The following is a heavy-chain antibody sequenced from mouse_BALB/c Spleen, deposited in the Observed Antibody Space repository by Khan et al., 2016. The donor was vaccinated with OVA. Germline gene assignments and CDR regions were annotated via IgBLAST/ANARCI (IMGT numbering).Heavy chain of an antibody. D-gene: IGHD1-1*01. CDR3: ARKHYGGGYWYFDV. Sequence: VQLQESGPGLVAPSQSLSITCTVSGFSLSRYSIHWVRQPPGKGLEWLGMIWGGGSIDYNSALKSRLSISKDNSKSQVFLKMNSLQTDDTAMYYCARKHYGGGYWYFDVWGAGTTVTVSS. CDR1: GFSLSRYS. V-gene: IGHV2-6-4*01. CDR2: IWGGGSI. J-gene: IGHJ1*01.